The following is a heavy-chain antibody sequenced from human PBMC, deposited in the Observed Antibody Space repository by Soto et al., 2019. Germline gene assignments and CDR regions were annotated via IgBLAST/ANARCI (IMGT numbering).Heavy chain of an antibody. J-gene: IGHJ6*02. D-gene: IGHD5-12*01. CDR1: GFTFRSHH. V-gene: IGHV3-13*05. Sequence: LGLCCVGSGFTFRSHHMHWIRQVTSTGLAWVSAIGTAGDPYYPGGVKGRFTISRENAKNSLYLQMNSLRAGATAVYYCARSRSETLATTGGYGMDVWGQGTTVTVSS. CDR2: IGTAGDP. CDR3: ARSRSETLATTGGYGMDV.